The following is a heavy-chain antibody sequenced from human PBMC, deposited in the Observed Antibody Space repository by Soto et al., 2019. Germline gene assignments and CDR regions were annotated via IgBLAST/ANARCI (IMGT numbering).Heavy chain of an antibody. D-gene: IGHD6-19*01. CDR1: GFTFSSCS. Sequence: EVQLVESGGGLVQPGGSRRLSCAASGFTFSSCSMNWVRQAPGKVLAWVSYIRTSSRTIYYVESWKGRFTISRDNANNSLYRKMHSLRKVAKTVYYGARNLGRRGYSRGWCVPYFDYWGQGTLVTVSS. CDR3: ARNLGRRGYSRGWCVPYFDY. CDR2: IRTSSRTI. J-gene: IGHJ4*02. V-gene: IGHV3-48*02.